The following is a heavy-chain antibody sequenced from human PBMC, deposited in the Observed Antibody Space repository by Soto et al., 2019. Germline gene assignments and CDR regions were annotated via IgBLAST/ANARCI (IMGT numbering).Heavy chain of an antibody. CDR3: AGHSHKDY. V-gene: IGHV3-66*04. CDR1: GFSVSSNY. Sequence: EVQLVESGGGLVQPGGSLRLSCAASGFSVSSNYVSWVRQAPGKGLEWVSVVYSVGSTYYADSVKGRFTSSRDSSKNTLYLQMSSPRAEDTAVYYCAGHSHKDYWGQGALVTVSS. J-gene: IGHJ4*02. CDR2: VYSVGST.